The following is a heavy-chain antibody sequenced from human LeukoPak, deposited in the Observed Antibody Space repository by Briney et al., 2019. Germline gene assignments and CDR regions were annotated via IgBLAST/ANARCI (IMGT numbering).Heavy chain of an antibody. V-gene: IGHV3-21*05. CDR1: GFTFSSYE. D-gene: IGHD6-13*01. CDR2: ISSSSSYI. Sequence: GGSLRLSCAASGFTFSSYEMSWVRQAPGKGLEWVSYISSSSSYIYYADSVKGRFTISRDNAKNSLYLQMNSLRAEDTAVYYCASSWSSSFRLAPNWFDLWGQGTLVTVSS. J-gene: IGHJ5*02. CDR3: ASSWSSSFRLAPNWFDL.